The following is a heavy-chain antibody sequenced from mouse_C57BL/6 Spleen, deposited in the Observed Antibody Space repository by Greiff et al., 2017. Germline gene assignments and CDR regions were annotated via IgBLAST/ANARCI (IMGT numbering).Heavy chain of an antibody. D-gene: IGHD6-5*01. CDR2: INPSTGGT. CDR3: ARSRAYWDY. Sequence: EVQLQQSGPELVKPGASVKISCKASGYSFTGYYMNWVKQSPEKSLEWIGEINPSTGGTTYNQKFKAKATLTVDKSSSTAYMQLKSLTSEDSAVYYCARSRAYWDYWGQGTTHTVSS. CDR1: GYSFTGYY. J-gene: IGHJ2*01. V-gene: IGHV1-42*01.